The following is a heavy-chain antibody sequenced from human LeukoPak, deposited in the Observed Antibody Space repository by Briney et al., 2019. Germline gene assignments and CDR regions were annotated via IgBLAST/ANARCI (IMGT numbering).Heavy chain of an antibody. J-gene: IGHJ4*02. D-gene: IGHD6-13*01. V-gene: IGHV3-7*01. CDR2: IKQDGSEK. Sequence: GGSLRLSCAASGFTFSSYWMSWVRQAPGKGLEWVANIKQDGSEKYYVDSVKGRFTISRDNAKNSLYLQMDSVRAEDTAVYYCASFEGYSSSWSWGSYFDYWGQGTLVTVSS. CDR3: ASFEGYSSSWSWGSYFDY. CDR1: GFTFSSYW.